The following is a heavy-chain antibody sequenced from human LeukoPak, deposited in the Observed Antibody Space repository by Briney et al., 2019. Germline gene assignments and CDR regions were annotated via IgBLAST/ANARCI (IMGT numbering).Heavy chain of an antibody. V-gene: IGHV3-30*01. J-gene: IGHJ4*02. Sequence: GGSLRLSCAASGFTFSSYAMHWVRQAPGKGLEWVALITYDGSNTFYADSVKGRFTISRDNSKNTLYLQVNSLRAEDTAVYYCARDLPGWGESSGYSDNWGQGTLVTVSS. CDR1: GFTFSSYA. CDR2: ITYDGSNT. D-gene: IGHD3-22*01. CDR3: ARDLPGWGESSGYSDN.